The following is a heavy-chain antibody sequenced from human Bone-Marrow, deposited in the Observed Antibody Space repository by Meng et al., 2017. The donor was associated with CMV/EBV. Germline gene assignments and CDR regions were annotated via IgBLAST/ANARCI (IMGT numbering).Heavy chain of an antibody. CDR3: AKDTSISTKYYDFWSGYYKPTGYYYGMDV. V-gene: IGHV3-33*06. Sequence: GESLKISCAASGFTFSSYGMHWVRQAPGKGLEWVAVIWYDGSNKYYADSVKGRFTISRDNSKNTLYLQMNSLRAEDTAVYYCAKDTSISTKYYDFWSGYYKPTGYYYGMDVWGQGTTVTVPS. J-gene: IGHJ6*02. CDR1: GFTFSSYG. D-gene: IGHD3-3*01. CDR2: IWYDGSNK.